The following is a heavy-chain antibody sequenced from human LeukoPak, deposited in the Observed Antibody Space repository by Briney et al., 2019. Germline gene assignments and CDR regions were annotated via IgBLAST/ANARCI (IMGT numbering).Heavy chain of an antibody. CDR2: TYYRSKRYN. Sequence: SQTLSLTCAISGDSVPSDRAAWNWIPQSPPRGLELLGRTYYRSKRYNEYAESVRSRISINPHTSKNHFSLQLNSVTPEDAAVYYCARDQWALNSWGLGTLVTVSS. D-gene: IGHD1-26*01. V-gene: IGHV6-1*01. CDR3: ARDQWALNS. J-gene: IGHJ4*02. CDR1: GDSVPSDRAA.